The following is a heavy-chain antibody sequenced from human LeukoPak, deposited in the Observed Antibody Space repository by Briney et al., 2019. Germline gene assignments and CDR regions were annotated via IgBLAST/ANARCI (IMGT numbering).Heavy chain of an antibody. J-gene: IGHJ4*02. CDR1: GFTFSSYG. CDR2: ISGSGGST. D-gene: IGHD1-26*01. CDR3: AKDMSYYGGDY. V-gene: IGHV3-23*01. Sequence: PGGSLRLSCAASGFTFSSYGMSWVRQAPGKGLEWVSAISGSGGSTYYADSVKGRFTISRDNSKNTLFLQMNSLRVEDTAVYFCAKDMSYYGGDYWGQGTLVTVSS.